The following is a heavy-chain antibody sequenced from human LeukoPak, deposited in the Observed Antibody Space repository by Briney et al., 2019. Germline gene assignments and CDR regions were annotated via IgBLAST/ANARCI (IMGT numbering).Heavy chain of an antibody. CDR3: ARGPTYQPIDF. CDR2: INHSGST. Sequence: SETLSLTCAVYGGSFSHYYWSWIRQPPGKGLEWIGEINHSGSTNYNPSLKSRVTISVDTSKNHFSLKLSSVTAADTAVYYCARGPTYQPIDFWGQGTLVTVSS. V-gene: IGHV4-34*01. CDR1: GGSFSHYY. D-gene: IGHD2-2*01. J-gene: IGHJ4*02.